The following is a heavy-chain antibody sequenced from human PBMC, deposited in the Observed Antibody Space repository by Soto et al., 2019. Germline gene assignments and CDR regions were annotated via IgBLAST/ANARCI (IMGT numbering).Heavy chain of an antibody. V-gene: IGHV5-10-1*01. CDR1: GYSFTSYW. CDR3: ARPYCSSTSCSQGAFDI. CDR2: IDPSDSYT. J-gene: IGHJ3*02. D-gene: IGHD2-2*01. Sequence: PGESLKISCKGSGYSFTSYWISWVRQMPGKGLEWMGRIDPSDSYTNYSPSFQGHVTISADKSISTAYLQWSSLKASDTAMYYCARPYCSSTSCSQGAFDIWGQGTMVTVS.